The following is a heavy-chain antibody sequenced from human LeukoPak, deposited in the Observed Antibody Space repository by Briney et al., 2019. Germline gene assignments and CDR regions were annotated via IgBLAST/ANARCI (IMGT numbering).Heavy chain of an antibody. J-gene: IGHJ4*02. CDR1: GGSLSSGDYY. CDR2: VLYSGST. V-gene: IGHV4-30-4*01. CDR3: VRANGDYNLGHPRFDY. Sequence: SETLSLTCTVSGGSLSSGDYYWSWIRQPPGKGLEWIGFVLYSGSTYYNPALKSRLAVSADTSKNQFTLRLTSVTAADTAVYYCVRANGDYNLGHPRFDYWGQGTLVTVSS. D-gene: IGHD4-17*01.